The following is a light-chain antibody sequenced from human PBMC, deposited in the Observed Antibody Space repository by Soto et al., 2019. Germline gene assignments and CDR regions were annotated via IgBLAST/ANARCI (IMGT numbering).Light chain of an antibody. V-gene: IGLV2-11*01. CDR2: DVS. CDR1: SSDVGDYNS. Sequence: LTPTRSVSGAPGQSVTVSCIGTSSDVGDYNSVSWYQQHPGKAPKLMIYDVSKRPSGVPDRFSGSKSGNTASLTISGLQAEDEADYYCCSYVGGYSYVFGIGTKVTVL. CDR3: CSYVGGYSYV. J-gene: IGLJ1*01.